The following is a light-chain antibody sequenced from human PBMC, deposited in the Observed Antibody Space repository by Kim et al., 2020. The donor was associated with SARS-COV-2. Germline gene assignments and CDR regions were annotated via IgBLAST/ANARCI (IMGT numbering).Light chain of an antibody. V-gene: IGLV5-45*02. CDR3: MIWHSSAFV. CDR1: SGINVGTYR. Sequence: QPVLTQPSYISASPGASSSLTCTLRSGINVGTYRIYWYQQKPGSPPQYLLRYKSDSDKQQGSGVPSRFSGSKDASANAGILLISGLQSEDEADYYCMIWHSSAFVFGTGTKVTVL. J-gene: IGLJ1*01. CDR2: YKSDSDK.